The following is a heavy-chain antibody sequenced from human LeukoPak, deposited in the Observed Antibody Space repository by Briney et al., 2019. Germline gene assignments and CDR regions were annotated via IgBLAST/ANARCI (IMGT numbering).Heavy chain of an antibody. CDR2: IYYSGST. CDR1: GGSLRGYF. Sequence: SETLSLTCTVSGGSLRGYFWSWIRQPPGKGLEWIGYIYYSGSTNYNPSLKSRVTISVDTSKNQFSLKLSSVTAADTAVYYCARAISSSWYGEFQHWGQGTLVTVSS. CDR3: ARAISSSWYGEFQH. D-gene: IGHD6-13*01. V-gene: IGHV4-59*01. J-gene: IGHJ1*01.